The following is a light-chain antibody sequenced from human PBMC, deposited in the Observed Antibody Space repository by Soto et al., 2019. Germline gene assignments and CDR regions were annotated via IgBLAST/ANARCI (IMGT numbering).Light chain of an antibody. V-gene: IGLV4-69*01. CDR3: QTWGTGIQV. Sequence: QLVLTQSPSASASLGASVKLTCTLSSGHSSYAIAWHQQQPEKGPRYLMKLNSDGSHSQGDGIPDRFSGSRSGAERYLTISSLQSEDAADYYCQTWGTGIQVFGGGTKLTVL. J-gene: IGLJ3*02. CDR2: LNSDGSH. CDR1: SGHSSYA.